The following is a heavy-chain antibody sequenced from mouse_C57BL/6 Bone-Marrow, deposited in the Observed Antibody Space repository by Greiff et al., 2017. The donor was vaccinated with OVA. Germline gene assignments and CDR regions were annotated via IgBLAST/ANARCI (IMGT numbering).Heavy chain of an antibody. CDR3: ARDDYYGSSFAY. CDR1: GYSFTSYY. D-gene: IGHD1-1*01. J-gene: IGHJ3*01. V-gene: IGHV1-66*01. Sequence: VQLVESGPELVKPGASVKISCKASGYSFTSYYIHWVKQRPGQGLEWIGWIYPGSGNTKYNEKFKGKATLTADTSSSTAYMQLSSLTSEDSAVYYCARDDYYGSSFAYWGQGTLVTVSA. CDR2: IYPGSGNT.